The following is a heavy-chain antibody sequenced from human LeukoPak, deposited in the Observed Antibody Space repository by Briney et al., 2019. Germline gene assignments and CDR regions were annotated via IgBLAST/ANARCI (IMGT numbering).Heavy chain of an antibody. Sequence: SQTLSLTCTVSGGSISSGSYYWSWIRQPAGKGLEWIGRIYTSGSTYYNPSLKSRVTISVDTSKNQFSLKLSSVTAADTAVYYCARALRIWRRPGDAFDIWGQGTMVTVSS. CDR1: GGSISSGSYY. D-gene: IGHD2-15*01. V-gene: IGHV4-61*02. CDR2: IYTSGST. J-gene: IGHJ3*02. CDR3: ARALRIWRRPGDAFDI.